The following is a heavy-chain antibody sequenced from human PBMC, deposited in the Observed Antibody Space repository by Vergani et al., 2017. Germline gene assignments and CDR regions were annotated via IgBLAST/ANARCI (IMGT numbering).Heavy chain of an antibody. D-gene: IGHD4-17*01. Sequence: EVQLVQSGAEVKKPGATMKISCKVSGYTFTDHYMHWVKQAPGKGLEWMGLVDPEDGETLYAEKFKGRVTIAADTSTDTAHLELSSLRAEDTAVYYCARVLPTGGYWGQGTLVNVSS. CDR1: GYTFTDHY. V-gene: IGHV1-69-2*01. CDR3: ARVLPTGGY. CDR2: VDPEDGET. J-gene: IGHJ4*02.